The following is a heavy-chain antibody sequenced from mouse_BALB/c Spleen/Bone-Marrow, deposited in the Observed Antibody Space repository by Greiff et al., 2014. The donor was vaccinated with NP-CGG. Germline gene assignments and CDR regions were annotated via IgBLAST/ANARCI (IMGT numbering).Heavy chain of an antibody. CDR3: TRRDRYDYYAMDY. CDR2: IYPSDSYT. V-gene: IGHV1-69*02. J-gene: IGHJ4*01. Sequence: VQLQQSGAELVRPGASVKLSCKASGYTFTSYWINWVKQRPGQGLEWIGNIYPSDSYTNYNQKFKVKATLTVDKSSSTAYMQLRSPTSEDSAVYYCTRRDRYDYYAMDYWGQGTSVTVSS. CDR1: GYTFTSYW. D-gene: IGHD2-14*01.